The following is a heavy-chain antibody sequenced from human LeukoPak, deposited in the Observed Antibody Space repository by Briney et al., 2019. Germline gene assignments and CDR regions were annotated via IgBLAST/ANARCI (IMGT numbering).Heavy chain of an antibody. D-gene: IGHD4-23*01. CDR3: ARDPIMTTVASLSYWYFDL. CDR2: ISSSSGYI. V-gene: IGHV3-21*04. J-gene: IGHJ2*01. CDR1: GFTFSSYP. Sequence: GGSLRLSCAASGFTFSSYPMNWVRQAPGKGLEWVSSISSSSGYIYYADSVRGRFTISRDNAKSSLYLQMNSLRSEDTAVYYCARDPIMTTVASLSYWYFDLWGRGTLVTVSS.